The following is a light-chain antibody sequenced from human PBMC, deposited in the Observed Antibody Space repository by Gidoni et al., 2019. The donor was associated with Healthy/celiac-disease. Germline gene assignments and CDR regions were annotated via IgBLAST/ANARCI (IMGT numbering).Light chain of an antibody. J-gene: IGKJ1*01. CDR1: QGISSY. Sequence: AIRMTQSPSAFAASTGDRVTITCRASQGISSYLAWYQQKPGKAPKLLIYAASTLQSGVPSRFSGSGSGTDFTLTCSCLQSEDFATYYCQQYYSYPRTFGQGTKVETK. CDR3: QQYYSYPRT. CDR2: AAS. V-gene: IGKV1-8*01.